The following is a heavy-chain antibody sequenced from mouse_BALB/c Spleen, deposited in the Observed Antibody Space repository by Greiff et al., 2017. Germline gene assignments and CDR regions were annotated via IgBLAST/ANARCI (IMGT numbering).Heavy chain of an antibody. CDR2: ILPGSGSS. V-gene: IGHV1-9*01. CDR3: ARGEFRRWFAY. J-gene: IGHJ3*01. CDR1: GYTFSSYW. Sequence: QVQLQQSGPELMKPGASVKISCKATGYTFSSYWIEWVMQTPGHGREWIGAILPGSGSSNYNEKFKGKATFTADTSSNTAYMQLSSLTSEDTAAYYCARGEFRRWFAYWGQGTLVTVSA.